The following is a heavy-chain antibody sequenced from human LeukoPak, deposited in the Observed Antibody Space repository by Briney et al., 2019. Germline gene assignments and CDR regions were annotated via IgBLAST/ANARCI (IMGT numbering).Heavy chain of an antibody. D-gene: IGHD2-2*01. CDR2: IIPIFGTA. CDR3: ASSRFSDIVVAPAADY. Sequence: SVKVSCKASGGTFSSYAISWVRQAPGQGLEWMGGIIPIFGTANYAQKFQGRVTTTADESTSTAYMELSSLRSEDTAVYYCASSRFSDIVVAPAADYWGQGTLVTVSS. CDR1: GGTFSSYA. J-gene: IGHJ4*02. V-gene: IGHV1-69*13.